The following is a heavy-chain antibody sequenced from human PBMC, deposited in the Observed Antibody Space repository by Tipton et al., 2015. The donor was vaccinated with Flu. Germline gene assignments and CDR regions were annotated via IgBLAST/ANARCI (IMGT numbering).Heavy chain of an antibody. CDR2: IRSKVYGGTT. J-gene: IGHJ4*02. Sequence: SLRLSCTGSGFTFGNYAVIWFRQAPGKGLEWVSFIRSKVYGGTTEYAASVKGRFTISRDDSKSIAYLQMNSLKTEDTAVYYCARGSPLGYWGQGTLVTVSS. CDR3: ARGSPLGY. CDR1: GFTFGNYA. V-gene: IGHV3-49*03.